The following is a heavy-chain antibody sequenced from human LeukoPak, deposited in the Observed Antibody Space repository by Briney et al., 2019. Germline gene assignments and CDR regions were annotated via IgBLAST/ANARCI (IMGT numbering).Heavy chain of an antibody. CDR1: GGSISGGGYY. V-gene: IGHV4-30-2*01. D-gene: IGHD7-27*01. CDR2: IYHSGST. CDR3: ARDYSGEDY. Sequence: PSQTLSLTCTVSGGSISGGGYYWSWIRQPPGKGLEWNGYIYHSGSTYYNPSLKSRVTISVDRSKNQFSLKLSSVTAADTAVNYCARDYSGEDYWGQGTLVTVSS. J-gene: IGHJ4*02.